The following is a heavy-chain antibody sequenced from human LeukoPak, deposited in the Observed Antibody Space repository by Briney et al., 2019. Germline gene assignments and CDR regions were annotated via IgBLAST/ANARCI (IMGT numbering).Heavy chain of an antibody. CDR1: GGSFSGYY. J-gene: IGHJ4*02. V-gene: IGHV4-34*01. D-gene: IGHD6-13*01. CDR3: ARGREQQLVRPYFDY. Sequence: PSETLPLTCAVYGGSFSGYYWSWIRQPPGKGLEWIGEINHSGSTNYNPSLKSRVTISVDTSKNQFSLKLSSVTAADTAVYYCARGREQQLVRPYFDYWGQGTLVTVSS. CDR2: INHSGST.